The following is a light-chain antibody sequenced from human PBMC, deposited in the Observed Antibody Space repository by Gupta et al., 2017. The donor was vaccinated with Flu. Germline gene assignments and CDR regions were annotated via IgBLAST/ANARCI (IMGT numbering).Light chain of an antibody. Sequence: PSSLSASVGDRVTITCQASQDINYYLNWYQQKPGKAPTLLRYDTCICESGVPLRFSGIGSEADFTLTISSLQPEDIAAYYCQQFHDTPPTFGQGTRLEI. CDR1: QDINYY. J-gene: IGKJ5*01. CDR2: DTC. CDR3: QQFHDTPPT. V-gene: IGKV1-33*01.